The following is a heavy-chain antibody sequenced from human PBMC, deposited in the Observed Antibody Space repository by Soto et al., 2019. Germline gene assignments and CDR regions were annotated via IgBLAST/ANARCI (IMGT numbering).Heavy chain of an antibody. V-gene: IGHV3-23*01. Sequence: GGSLRLSCAASGFTFSSYAMSWVRQAPGKGLEWVSAISGSGGSTYYADSVKGRFTISRDNSKNTLYLQMNSLRAEDTAVYYCAKDSGKGSGRKASDYWGQGTLVTISS. CDR1: GFTFSSYA. CDR2: ISGSGGST. D-gene: IGHD6-19*01. J-gene: IGHJ4*02. CDR3: AKDSGKGSGRKASDY.